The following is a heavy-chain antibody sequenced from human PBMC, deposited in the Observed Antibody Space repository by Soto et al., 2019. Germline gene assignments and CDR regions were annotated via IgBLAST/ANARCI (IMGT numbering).Heavy chain of an antibody. CDR3: ARDYGDLNWFDP. V-gene: IGHV1-3*01. CDR1: GYTFTSYA. CDR2: INAGNGNT. Sequence: QVQFVQSGAEVKKPGASVKVSCKASGYTFTSYAIHWVRQAPGQRLEWMGWINAGNGNTKYSQMFQGRVTITRDTSASTAYMELSSLRSEDTAVYYCARDYGDLNWFDPWGQGTLVTVSS. J-gene: IGHJ5*02. D-gene: IGHD4-17*01.